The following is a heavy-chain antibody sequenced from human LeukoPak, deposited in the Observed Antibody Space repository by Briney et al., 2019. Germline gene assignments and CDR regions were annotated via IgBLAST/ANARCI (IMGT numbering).Heavy chain of an antibody. CDR1: GYTFTSYD. J-gene: IGHJ5*02. CDR2: INAGNGNT. Sequence: GASVKVSCKASGYTFTSYDINWVRQATGQGLEWMGWINAGNGNTKYSQEFQGRVTITRDTSASTAYMELSSLRSEDMAVYYCARDLTAAAGPWGQGTLVTVSS. D-gene: IGHD6-13*01. V-gene: IGHV1-3*03. CDR3: ARDLTAAAGP.